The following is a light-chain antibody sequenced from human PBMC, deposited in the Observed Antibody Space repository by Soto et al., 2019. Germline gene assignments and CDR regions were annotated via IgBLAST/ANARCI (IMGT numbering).Light chain of an antibody. Sequence: DIQMTKSPPTLSAPVGDRVTITCRATQSISSRLAWYHQKPGQAPHLLIYKASYLESGVPSRFSGSGSGTELTLTISNPQPGDFATYLCQRYSSYQCTFGEGTKLEIK. CDR2: KAS. CDR1: QSISSR. J-gene: IGKJ2*02. V-gene: IGKV1-5*03. CDR3: QRYSSYQCT.